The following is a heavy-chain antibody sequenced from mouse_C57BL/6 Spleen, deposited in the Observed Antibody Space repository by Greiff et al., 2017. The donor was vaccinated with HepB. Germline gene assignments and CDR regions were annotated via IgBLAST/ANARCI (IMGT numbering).Heavy chain of an antibody. D-gene: IGHD4-1*01. Sequence: VQLQQSGDELVKPGASVKLSCKASGYTFTSCWMQRVKQRPGQGLEWTGGLDPSDRYTNSNQKFKGKVTLTVDTSSSTAYMQRSSLTSEAPAVYYCAREGGTWDVYWSQGATLTVAS. CDR2: LDPSDRYT. J-gene: IGHJ2*01. CDR1: GYTFTSCW. CDR3: AREGGTWDVY. V-gene: IGHV1-50*01.